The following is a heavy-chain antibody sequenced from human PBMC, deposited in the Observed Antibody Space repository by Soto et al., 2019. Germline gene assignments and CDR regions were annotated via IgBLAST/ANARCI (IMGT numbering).Heavy chain of an antibody. CDR1: GDTFTDYY. Sequence: QVQLMQSGAEVKKPGASVKVSCKASGDTFTDYYIHWVRQAAGQGLERMGTVNPSGGHTTNARHALGTVTMTRDTTPSTLYMEMTSLTLDDTAIYHCARGGHVVMGTAALVYWGEGTLVTVSS. CDR3: ARGGHVVMGTAALVY. CDR2: VNPSGGHT. D-gene: IGHD2-21*02. V-gene: IGHV1-46*01. J-gene: IGHJ4*02.